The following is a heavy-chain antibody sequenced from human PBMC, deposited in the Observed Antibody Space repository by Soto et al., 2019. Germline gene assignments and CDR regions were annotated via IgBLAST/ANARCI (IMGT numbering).Heavy chain of an antibody. D-gene: IGHD6-19*01. CDR2: INAGNGNT. V-gene: IGHV1-3*01. CDR3: ARDKLAVASDAFDI. Sequence: ASVKVSCKASGYTFTSYAMHWVRQAPGQRLERMGWINAGNGNTKYSQKFQGRVTITRDTSASTAYMELSSLRSEYSAVYYCARDKLAVASDAFDIWGQGTMVTVSS. CDR1: GYTFTSYA. J-gene: IGHJ3*02.